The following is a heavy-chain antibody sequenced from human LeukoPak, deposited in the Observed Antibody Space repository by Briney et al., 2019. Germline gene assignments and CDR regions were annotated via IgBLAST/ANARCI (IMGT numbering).Heavy chain of an antibody. CDR1: GGSISSSSYY. J-gene: IGHJ4*02. CDR3: ARAFVNTRFRFDY. Sequence: PSETLSLTCTVSGGSISSSSYYWGWIRQPPGKGLEGIGYIYYSGSTNYNPSLKSRVTISVDTSKNQFSLKLSSVTAADTAVYYCARAFVNTRFRFDYWGQGTLVTVSS. D-gene: IGHD3-9*01. V-gene: IGHV4-61*05. CDR2: IYYSGST.